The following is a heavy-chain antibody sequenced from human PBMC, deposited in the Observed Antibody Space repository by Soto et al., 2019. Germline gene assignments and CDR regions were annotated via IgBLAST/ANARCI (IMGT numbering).Heavy chain of an antibody. D-gene: IGHD2-8*01. Sequence: EVQLLESGGGLVQPGGSLRLSCAASGFTISSYAMSWVRQAPGKGLEWVSAISGSGGSTYYADSVKGRFTISRDNSKNTLYLQMNSLRAEDTAVYYCAKGWGYIVLMFDYWGQGTLVTVSS. V-gene: IGHV3-23*01. CDR2: ISGSGGST. J-gene: IGHJ4*02. CDR3: AKGWGYIVLMFDY. CDR1: GFTISSYA.